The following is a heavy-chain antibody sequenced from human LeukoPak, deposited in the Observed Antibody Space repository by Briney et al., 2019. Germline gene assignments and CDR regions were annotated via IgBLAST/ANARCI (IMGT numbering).Heavy chain of an antibody. J-gene: IGHJ4*02. CDR1: GGTFSSYA. Sequence: ASVTVSCTASGGTFSSYAISWVRQAPGQGLEWMGRIIPILGIANYAQKFQGRVTITADKSTSTAYMELSSLRSEDTAVYYCARASDYGGNSGYFDYWGQGTLVTVSS. CDR2: IIPILGIA. CDR3: ARASDYGGNSGYFDY. V-gene: IGHV1-69*04. D-gene: IGHD4-23*01.